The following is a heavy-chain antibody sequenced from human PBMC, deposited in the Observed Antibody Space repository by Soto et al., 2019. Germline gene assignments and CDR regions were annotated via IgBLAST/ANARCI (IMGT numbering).Heavy chain of an antibody. Sequence: EVQLVESGGGLVQPGGSLRLSCAASGFTFSSYWMNWVRKAPGKGLEWVANIKPDGSMKYYADSVKGRFTISRDNAKDSLYLQMNSLRAEDTAVYYCARDGWSSGSFDYWGQGTLVTVSS. CDR2: IKPDGSMK. D-gene: IGHD6-19*01. CDR1: GFTFSSYW. CDR3: ARDGWSSGSFDY. V-gene: IGHV3-7*01. J-gene: IGHJ4*02.